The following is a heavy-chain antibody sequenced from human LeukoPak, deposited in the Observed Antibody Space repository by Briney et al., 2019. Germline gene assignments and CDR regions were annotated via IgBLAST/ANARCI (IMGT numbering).Heavy chain of an antibody. D-gene: IGHD6-13*01. J-gene: IGHJ4*02. CDR3: ARGAEAETSPLDF. CDR2: INPKSGAA. Sequence: GASVKVSCKASGYIFSDYYMHWVRQAPGQGLEWLGWINPKSGAADYAQQFRGRVTMTRDTSINTGYMEMKRVTSDDTAVYCARGAEAETSPLDFWGQGTLVIVS. CDR1: GYIFSDYY. V-gene: IGHV1-2*02.